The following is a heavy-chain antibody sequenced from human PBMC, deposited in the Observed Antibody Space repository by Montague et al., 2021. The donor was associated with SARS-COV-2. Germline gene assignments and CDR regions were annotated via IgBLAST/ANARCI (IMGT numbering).Heavy chain of an antibody. D-gene: IGHD5-18*01. CDR2: IYYSGST. Sequence: SETLSLTCTVYGGSISSYYWSWIRQPPGKGLEWIGYIYYSGSTNYNPSLKSRVTISLDTSKNQFSLKLNSVTAADTAVYYCARGSYGPGAFDIWGQGTMVTVSS. J-gene: IGHJ3*02. CDR1: GGSISSYY. V-gene: IGHV4-59*01. CDR3: ARGSYGPGAFDI.